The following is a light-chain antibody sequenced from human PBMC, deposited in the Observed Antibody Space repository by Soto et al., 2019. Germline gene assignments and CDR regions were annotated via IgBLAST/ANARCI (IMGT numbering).Light chain of an antibody. CDR3: QQYNNWPPLT. CDR2: GAS. Sequence: EIVMTQSPATLSVSPGDGTTLSCRTRKTVSSNLAWYQQKPGQAPRLLIYGASTRATGIPARFIGSGFGTEFTLTISSLQSEDVAVYYCQQYNNWPPLTFGGGTKVEIK. CDR1: KTVSSN. J-gene: IGKJ4*01. V-gene: IGKV3-15*01.